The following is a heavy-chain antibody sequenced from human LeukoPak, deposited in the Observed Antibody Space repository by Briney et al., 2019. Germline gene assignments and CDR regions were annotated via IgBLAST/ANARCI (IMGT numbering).Heavy chain of an antibody. CDR3: ARGHCSGGSCYRLWDY. V-gene: IGHV1-69*13. J-gene: IGHJ4*02. D-gene: IGHD2-15*01. Sequence: SVKVSCKASGGTFSSYAISWERQAPGQGLEWMGGIIPIFGTANYAQKFQGRVTITADESTSTAYMELSSLRSEDTAVYYCARGHCSGGSCYRLWDYWGQGTLVTVSS. CDR1: GGTFSSYA. CDR2: IIPIFGTA.